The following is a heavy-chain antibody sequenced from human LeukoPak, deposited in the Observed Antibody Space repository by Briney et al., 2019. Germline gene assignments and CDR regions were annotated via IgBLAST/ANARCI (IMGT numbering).Heavy chain of an antibody. D-gene: IGHD1-26*01. CDR3: GRRWGNCVGVPYEY. Sequence: LEALSHTPTQPGSSITGVSPYSGWVSLPPGKGMECIGYVFFTGSTYYRPSLRGRVTMSVTTSENQFFLRLTSVTAVDTAVYYYGRRWGNCVGVPYEYWGQGTLVTVSS. CDR1: GSSITGVSPY. CDR2: VFFTGST. V-gene: IGHV4-39*01. J-gene: IGHJ4*02.